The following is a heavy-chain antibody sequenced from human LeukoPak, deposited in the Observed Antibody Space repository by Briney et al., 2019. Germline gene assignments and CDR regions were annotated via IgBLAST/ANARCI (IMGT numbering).Heavy chain of an antibody. D-gene: IGHD2-15*01. CDR1: GFTFSSYE. CDR2: TSSSGSTK. Sequence: GGSLRLSCAASGFTFSSYEMNWIRQAPGKGLEWVSYTSSSGSTKYYADSVKGRFTISRDNSKNTLYLQMSSLRAEDTAVYYCAKEDCSGGSCRFDYWGQGTLVTVSS. V-gene: IGHV3-48*03. J-gene: IGHJ4*02. CDR3: AKEDCSGGSCRFDY.